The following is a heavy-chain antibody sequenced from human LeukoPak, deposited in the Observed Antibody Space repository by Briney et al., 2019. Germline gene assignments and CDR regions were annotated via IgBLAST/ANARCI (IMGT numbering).Heavy chain of an antibody. CDR3: AKSFAGAVAGSRGLDY. D-gene: IGHD6-19*01. Sequence: GGSLRLSCAASGFTFSSYAMSGVRKAPGKGLEGVSAISGGGGAYYADSVKGRITISRDNSKNTLYLQMNSLRAEDTAIYYCAKSFAGAVAGSRGLDYWGQGTLVTVSS. V-gene: IGHV3-23*01. J-gene: IGHJ4*02. CDR1: GFTFSSYA. CDR2: ISGGGGA.